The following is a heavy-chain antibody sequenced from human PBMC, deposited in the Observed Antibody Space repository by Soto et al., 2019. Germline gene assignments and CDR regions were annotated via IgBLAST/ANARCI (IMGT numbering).Heavy chain of an antibody. CDR3: ARVSRAAAGRYNWFDP. Sequence: QVPLQESGPGLVKPSQTLSLTCTVSGGSISSGGYYWSWIRQHPGKGLEWIGYIYYSGSTYYNPSLKSRVTISVDTSKDQFSLKLSSVTAADTAVYYCARVSRAAAGRYNWFDPWGQGTLVTVSS. CDR1: GGSISSGGYY. D-gene: IGHD6-13*01. CDR2: IYYSGST. J-gene: IGHJ5*02. V-gene: IGHV4-31*03.